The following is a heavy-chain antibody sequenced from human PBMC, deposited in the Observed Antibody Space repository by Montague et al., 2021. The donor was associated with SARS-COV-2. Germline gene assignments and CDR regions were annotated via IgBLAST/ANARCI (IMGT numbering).Heavy chain of an antibody. V-gene: IGHV3-15*01. CDR3: TTDRITSKYAVVLIATWSSDYYGMGV. CDR1: GFTFSNAW. Sequence: SLRLSCATSGFTFSNAWMSWVRQAPGKGLEWVGRIKSKSAGGTKDYAAPVKGRFSISRDDSKNTLYLEMKSLKTEDTAVYYCTTDRITSKYAVVLIATWSSDYYGMGVWGQGTTVTVSS. D-gene: IGHD2-21*01. J-gene: IGHJ6*02. CDR2: IKSKSAGGTK.